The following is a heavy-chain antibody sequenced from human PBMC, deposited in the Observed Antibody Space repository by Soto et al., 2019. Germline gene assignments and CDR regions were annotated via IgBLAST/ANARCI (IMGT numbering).Heavy chain of an antibody. CDR2: IYYSGST. CDR3: ARGYCSGGSCYSDAFDI. D-gene: IGHD2-15*01. V-gene: IGHV4-59*08. Sequence: SETLSLTCTVSGGSISSYYWSWIRQPPGKGLEWIGYIYYSGSTNYNPSLKSRVTISVDTSKNQFSLRLSSVTAADTAVYYCARGYCSGGSCYSDAFDIWGQGTMVTVSS. J-gene: IGHJ3*02. CDR1: GGSISSYY.